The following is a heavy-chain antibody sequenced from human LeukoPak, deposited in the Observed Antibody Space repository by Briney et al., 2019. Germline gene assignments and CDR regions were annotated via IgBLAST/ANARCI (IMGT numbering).Heavy chain of an antibody. CDR1: GFTFTSTA. CDR3: ARSRAIGSGWPGNY. CDR2: ILVGSGNT. D-gene: IGHD6-19*01. V-gene: IGHV1-58*01. Sequence: SVKVSCKASGFTFTSTAVQWVRQARGQRLEWIGWILVGSGNTNYAQMFQERVTLTWDVSTSTAYMVLSSLRSEDTAVYYCARSRAIGSGWPGNYWGQGTLVTVSS. J-gene: IGHJ4*02.